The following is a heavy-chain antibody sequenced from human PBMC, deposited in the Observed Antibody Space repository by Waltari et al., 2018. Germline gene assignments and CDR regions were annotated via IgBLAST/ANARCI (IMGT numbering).Heavy chain of an antibody. Sequence: EVQLLESGGSMVQPGGSLRLPCAAYVFIFCTHALAWVRQAPGKGLEWVSALTGSGTTTYYADSVKGRFTISRDASKNMVFLQMNSLRAEDTAIYYCAKRMKISSAFDFWGQGTPVTVSS. CDR2: LTGSGTTT. V-gene: IGHV3-23*01. CDR1: VFIFCTHA. D-gene: IGHD6-19*01. J-gene: IGHJ4*02. CDR3: AKRMKISSAFDF.